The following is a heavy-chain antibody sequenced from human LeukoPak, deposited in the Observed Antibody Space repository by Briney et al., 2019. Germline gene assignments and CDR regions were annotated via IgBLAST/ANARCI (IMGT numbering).Heavy chain of an antibody. D-gene: IGHD3-3*01. J-gene: IGHJ5*02. CDR3: AGTGHYDFWSGFSTNWFDP. CDR2: NSAYNGNT. CDR1: GYTFTSYG. V-gene: IGHV1-18*01. Sequence: WASVKVSCKASGYTFTSYGISWVRQAPGQGLEWMGWNSAYNGNTNYAQKLQGRVTMTTDTSTSTAYMELRSLRSDDTAVYYCAGTGHYDFWSGFSTNWFDPWGQGTLVTVSS.